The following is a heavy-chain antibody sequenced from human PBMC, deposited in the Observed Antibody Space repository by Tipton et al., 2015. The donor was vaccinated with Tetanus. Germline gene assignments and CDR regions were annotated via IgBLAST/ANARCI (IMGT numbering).Heavy chain of an antibody. D-gene: IGHD6-19*01. J-gene: IGHJ4*02. CDR2: ISWNSGSI. Sequence: SLRLSCAASGFTFDDYAMHWVRQAPGKGLEWVSGISWNSGSIGYADSVKGRFTISRDNAKNSLYLQMNSLRAEDTALYYCAKDLAPAQWLVLGHWGQGTVVTV. V-gene: IGHV3-9*01. CDR3: AKDLAPAQWLVLGH. CDR1: GFTFDDYA.